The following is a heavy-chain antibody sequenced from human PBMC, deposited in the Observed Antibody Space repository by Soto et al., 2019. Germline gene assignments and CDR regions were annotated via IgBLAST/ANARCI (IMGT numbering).Heavy chain of an antibody. J-gene: IGHJ6*04. V-gene: IGHV3-74*01. D-gene: IGHD7-27*01. CDR3: AMGTMDV. Sequence: EVQLVESGGGLVQPGGSLRLSCAASGFSFRTSWMQWARQAPGKGLEWVSRINNDGSSTDYADSVKGRFTISRDNAKDTLYLQMNSLRAEDTATDDCAMGTMDVWGTGTTFTVSS. CDR1: GFSFRTSW. CDR2: INNDGSST.